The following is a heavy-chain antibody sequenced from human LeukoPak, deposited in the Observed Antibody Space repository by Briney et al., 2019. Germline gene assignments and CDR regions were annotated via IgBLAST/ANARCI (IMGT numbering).Heavy chain of an antibody. CDR2: ISWNSGYI. CDR3: AKVRGTYSSGYFFDY. J-gene: IGHJ4*02. Sequence: PPGGSLRLSCAASGFTFDNYAMHWVRQAPGEGLEWLSIISWNSGYIGYADSVKGRFTISRDNAKKSLDLQMNSLRAEDTAFYYCAKVRGTYSSGYFFDYWGQGTLVTVSS. D-gene: IGHD6-19*01. CDR1: GFTFDNYA. V-gene: IGHV3-9*01.